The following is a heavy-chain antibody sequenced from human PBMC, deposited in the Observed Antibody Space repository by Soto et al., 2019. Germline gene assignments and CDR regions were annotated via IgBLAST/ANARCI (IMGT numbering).Heavy chain of an antibody. CDR1: GYTFTSYG. V-gene: IGHV1-18*01. D-gene: IGHD6-13*01. J-gene: IGHJ6*02. Sequence: QVQLVQSGAEVKKPGASVKVSCKASGYTFTSYGISWVRQAPGQGLEWMGWISAYNGNTNYAQKLQGRVTMTTATSPSTAYMELRSLRSDDTAVYYCARGYSSSWADNYYYYYGMDVWGQGTTVTVSS. CDR2: ISAYNGNT. CDR3: ARGYSSSWADNYYYYYGMDV.